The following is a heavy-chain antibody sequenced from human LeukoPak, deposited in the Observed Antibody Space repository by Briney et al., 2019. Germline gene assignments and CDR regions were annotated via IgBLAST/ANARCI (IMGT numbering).Heavy chain of an antibody. D-gene: IGHD1-26*01. Sequence: GGSLRLSCAASGFTVSSNYMSWVRQAPGKGLEWVSVIYSGGSTYYADSVKGRFTISRDNSKNTLYLQMNSLRAEDTAVYYCARVGSSGGSDEFDYWGQGTLVTVSS. CDR1: GFTVSSNY. CDR3: ARVGSSGGSDEFDY. CDR2: IYSGGST. J-gene: IGHJ4*02. V-gene: IGHV3-66*01.